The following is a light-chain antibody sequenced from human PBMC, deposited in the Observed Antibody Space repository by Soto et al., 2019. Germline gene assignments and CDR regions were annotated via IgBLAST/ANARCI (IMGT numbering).Light chain of an antibody. J-gene: IGKJ5*01. V-gene: IGKV1-39*01. CDR2: AAS. Sequence: DIQLTQSPSSLSSSLGDRVTITCRASQSVSSYLAWYQQKPGQAPKLLIYAASSMQTGIPSRFSGSGSGTDFTLTISSLQPEDFAAYYCQQSYSRPNTFGQGTRLEI. CDR3: QQSYSRPNT. CDR1: QSVSSY.